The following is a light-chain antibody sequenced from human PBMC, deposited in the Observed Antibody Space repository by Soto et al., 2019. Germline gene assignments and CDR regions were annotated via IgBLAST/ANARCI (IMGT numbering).Light chain of an antibody. CDR2: EVR. CDR3: CSYTSSSTLEV. J-gene: IGLJ2*01. Sequence: QSALTQPASVSGSPGQSITISCTGTSSDVGGYNHVSWYQQHPGKAPKLIIYEVRNRPSGVSNRLSGSKSGNTASLTISGLQADDEADYYCCSYTSSSTLEVFGGGTKVTVL. CDR1: SSDVGGYNH. V-gene: IGLV2-14*01.